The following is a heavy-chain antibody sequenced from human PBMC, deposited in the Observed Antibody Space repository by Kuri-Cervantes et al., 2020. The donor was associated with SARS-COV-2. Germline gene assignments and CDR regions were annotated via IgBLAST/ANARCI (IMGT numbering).Heavy chain of an antibody. CDR2: IIPIFGTA. J-gene: IGHJ3*02. D-gene: IGHD3-22*01. CDR3: AREVDSSGYYYVGPHGAFDI. CDR1: GVTFSSYA. Sequence: SVKVPCKASGVTFSSYAISWVRQAPGQGLEWMGGIIPIFGTANYAQKFQGRVTITADESTSTAYMELSSLRSEDTAVYYCAREVDSSGYYYVGPHGAFDIWGQGTMVTVSS. V-gene: IGHV1-69*13.